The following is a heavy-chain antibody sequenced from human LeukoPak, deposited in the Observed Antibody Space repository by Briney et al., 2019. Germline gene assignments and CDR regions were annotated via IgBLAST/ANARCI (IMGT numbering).Heavy chain of an antibody. D-gene: IGHD1-26*01. Sequence: ASVKVSCKASGYTLSDYYMNWVRQAPGQGLEWMGWINPNSGGTNYAQKFQGRVTMTRDASISSVYMELSSLRSDDTAVYYCARSRRLGAFRDAFDIWGQGTMVTVSS. CDR2: INPNSGGT. J-gene: IGHJ3*02. CDR1: GYTLSDYY. CDR3: ARSRRLGAFRDAFDI. V-gene: IGHV1-2*02.